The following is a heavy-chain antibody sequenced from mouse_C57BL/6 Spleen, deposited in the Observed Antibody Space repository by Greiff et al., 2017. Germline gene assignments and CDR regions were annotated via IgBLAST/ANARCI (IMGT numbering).Heavy chain of an antibody. CDR3: ARSGSSGYVGY. D-gene: IGHD3-2*02. CDR1: GYAFSSSW. V-gene: IGHV1-82*01. J-gene: IGHJ2*01. Sequence: VQLQQSGPELVKPGASVKISCKASGYAFSSSWMNWVKQRPGKGLGWIGRIYPGDGDTNYNGKFKGQATLTADKSSSTAYMQLSSLTSEDSAVYFCARSGSSGYVGYWGQGTTLTVSS. CDR2: IYPGDGDT.